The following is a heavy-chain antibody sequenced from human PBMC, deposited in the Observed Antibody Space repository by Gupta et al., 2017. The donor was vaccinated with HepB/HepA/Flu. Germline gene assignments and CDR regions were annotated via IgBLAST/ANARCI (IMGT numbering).Heavy chain of an antibody. J-gene: IGHJ4*02. D-gene: IGHD6-19*01. V-gene: IGHV3-30-3*01. Sequence: QVQLQESGGGVVQPGRSLRLSSAASEFTCRIYAMHWVRQAPGKGLEWVAVISYDGSNKYYADSVKGRFTISRDNSKNTLYLQMNSLRAEDTAVYYCASGIAVAGTRPWYHFDYWGQGTLVTVSS. CDR3: ASGIAVAGTRPWYHFDY. CDR2: ISYDGSNK. CDR1: EFTCRIYA.